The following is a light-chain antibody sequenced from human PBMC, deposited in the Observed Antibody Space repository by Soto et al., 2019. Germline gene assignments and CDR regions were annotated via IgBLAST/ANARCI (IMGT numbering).Light chain of an antibody. J-gene: IGKJ5*01. CDR2: DAS. CDR1: QSISTS. Sequence: DIQMTQSPSSLSASVGNRVTITCRASQSISTSLNWYQKKPGKAPNLLIYDASRLQSGVPSRFSGSGGGTDFTLSISSVQPEDFATYFCQQRYMAPITFGQGTQLEI. V-gene: IGKV1-39*01. CDR3: QQRYMAPIT.